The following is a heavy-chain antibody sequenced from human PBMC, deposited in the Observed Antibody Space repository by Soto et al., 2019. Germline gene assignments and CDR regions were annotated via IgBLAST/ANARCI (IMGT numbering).Heavy chain of an antibody. J-gene: IGHJ6*02. CDR1: GYTFTSYG. CDR3: ARRTGEQLVRPLDLRVDYYYGMDV. CDR2: ISAYNGNT. Sequence: ASVKVSCKASGYTFTSYGISWVRQAPGQGLEWMGWISAYNGNTNYAQKLQGRVTMTTDTSTSTAYMELRSLRSDDTAVYYCARRTGEQLVRPLDLRVDYYYGMDVWGQGTTVTVSS. D-gene: IGHD6-6*01. V-gene: IGHV1-18*04.